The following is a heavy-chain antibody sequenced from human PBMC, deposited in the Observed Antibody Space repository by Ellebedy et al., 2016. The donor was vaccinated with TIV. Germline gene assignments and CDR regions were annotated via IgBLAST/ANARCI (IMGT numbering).Heavy chain of an antibody. CDR3: AHRRCRGRKCYVFDY. D-gene: IGHD2-15*01. J-gene: IGHJ4*02. Sequence: SGPTLVKPTQTLTLTCSFSGFSLDTSGVGVGWIRQPPGRALEWLAFIYGDDDERYRPSLENRLTITKDTSKNQVVLTMTNMDPVDTGTYYCAHRRCRGRKCYVFDYWGQGTLVTVSS. CDR1: GFSLDTSGVG. V-gene: IGHV2-5*02. CDR2: IYGDDDE.